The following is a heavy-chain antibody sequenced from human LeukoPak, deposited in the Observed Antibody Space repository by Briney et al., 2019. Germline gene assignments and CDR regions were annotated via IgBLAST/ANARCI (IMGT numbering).Heavy chain of an antibody. CDR2: IYYSGST. Sequence: PSETLSLTCTVSGGSISSSSYYWGWIRQPPGKGLEWIGSIYYSGSTYYNPSLKSRVTISVDTSKNQFSLKLSSVTAADTAVYYCARDLEGYSGSPGAFDIWGQGTMVTVSS. J-gene: IGHJ3*02. CDR1: GGSISSSSYY. CDR3: ARDLEGYSGSPGAFDI. D-gene: IGHD1-26*01. V-gene: IGHV4-39*02.